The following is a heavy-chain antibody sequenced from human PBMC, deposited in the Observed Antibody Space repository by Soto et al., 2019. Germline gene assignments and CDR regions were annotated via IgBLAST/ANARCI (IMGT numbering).Heavy chain of an antibody. V-gene: IGHV3-23*01. CDR3: AKEGSWYGYYYHGMDV. Sequence: PXESLRLSGAASGFTFSSYAMSGVRQAPGKGLEWVSAISGSGGSTYYADSVKGRFTISRDNSKNTLYLQMNSLRAEDTAVYYCAKEGSWYGYYYHGMDVWGQGTTVTVSS. CDR2: ISGSGGST. CDR1: GFTFSSYA. D-gene: IGHD6-13*01. J-gene: IGHJ6*02.